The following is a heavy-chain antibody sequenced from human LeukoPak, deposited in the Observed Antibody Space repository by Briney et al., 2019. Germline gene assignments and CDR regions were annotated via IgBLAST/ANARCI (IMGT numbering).Heavy chain of an antibody. CDR3: AIDGVGYSSGWFDWSYP. CDR1: GGSISRTN. J-gene: IGHJ5*02. CDR2: VYGSGST. Sequence: PSETLSVTCIVSGGSISRTNWSWTRQSAGKGLEYIGRVYGSGSTDYSPSVKSRVTMSVDTSKNQFSLKLTSVTAADRAIYYCAIDGVGYSSGWFDWSYPWGQGTLVTVSS. V-gene: IGHV4-4*07. D-gene: IGHD6-19*01.